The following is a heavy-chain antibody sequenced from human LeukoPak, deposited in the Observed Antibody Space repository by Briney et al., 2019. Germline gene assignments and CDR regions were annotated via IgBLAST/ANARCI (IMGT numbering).Heavy chain of an antibody. V-gene: IGHV4-59*11. J-gene: IGHJ6*03. CDR1: GGSISSHY. CDR2: IYYSGST. CDR3: ARGLDPYYYWYYMDV. Sequence: KPSETLSLTCTVSGGSISSHYWSWIRQPPGKGLEWIGYIYYSGSTAYNPSLKTRVTISVDTSKNQFSLKLSSVTAADTAVYYCARGLDPYYYWYYMDVWGKGTTVTVSS.